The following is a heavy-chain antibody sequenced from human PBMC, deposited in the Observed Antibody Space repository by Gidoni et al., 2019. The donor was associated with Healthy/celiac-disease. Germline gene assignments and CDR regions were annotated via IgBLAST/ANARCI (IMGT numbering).Heavy chain of an antibody. CDR1: GGSISSSSYY. CDR2: IYYSGST. V-gene: IGHV4-39*01. CDR3: ARHYYDSSGYYVDY. J-gene: IGHJ4*02. D-gene: IGHD3-22*01. Sequence: LQLQESGPGLVQPSETLSLTCTVHGGSISSSSYYWGWIRQPPGKGLAWIGSIYYSGSTYYNPSLKSRVTISVDTSKNQFSLKLSSVTAADTAVYYCARHYYDSSGYYVDYWGQGTLVTVSS.